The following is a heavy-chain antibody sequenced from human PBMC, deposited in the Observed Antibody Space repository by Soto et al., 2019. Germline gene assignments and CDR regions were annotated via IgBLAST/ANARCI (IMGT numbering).Heavy chain of an antibody. D-gene: IGHD5-12*01. Sequence: GGSLRLSCASSVFTVSSNYMSWVRHSPGKWLEWVSVIYSGGSTYYADSVKGRFTISRDNSKNTLYLQMNSLRAEDTAVYYCARDKRARVATQTGGFDDWGQGTLVSVSS. CDR1: VFTVSSNY. J-gene: IGHJ4*02. V-gene: IGHV3-53*01. CDR3: ARDKRARVATQTGGFDD. CDR2: IYSGGST.